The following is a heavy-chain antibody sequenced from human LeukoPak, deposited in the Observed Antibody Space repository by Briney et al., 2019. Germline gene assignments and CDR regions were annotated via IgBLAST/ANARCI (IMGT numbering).Heavy chain of an antibody. D-gene: IGHD5-18*01. Sequence: GGSLRLSCAASGFTFSTYAMTWVRQAPGKGLEWVSAISDSGGSTYYADSVKGRFTISRDNSRTTLYLQMNSLRAEDTAIYYCAKDRIQLWNYYLDYWGQGTLVTVSS. V-gene: IGHV3-23*01. CDR1: GFTFSTYA. CDR3: AKDRIQLWNYYLDY. J-gene: IGHJ4*02. CDR2: ISDSGGST.